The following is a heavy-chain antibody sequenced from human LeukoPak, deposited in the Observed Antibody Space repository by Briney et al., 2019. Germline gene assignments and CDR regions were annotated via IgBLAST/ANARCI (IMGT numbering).Heavy chain of an antibody. CDR1: GGTFSSYA. Sequence: ASVKVSCKASGGTFSSYAISWVRQAPGQGLEWMGWISAYNGNTNYAQKLQGRVTMTTDTSTSTAYMELRSLRSDDTAVYYCARVSSGWYGRDYWGQGTLVTVSS. CDR3: ARVSSGWYGRDY. CDR2: ISAYNGNT. V-gene: IGHV1-18*01. D-gene: IGHD6-19*01. J-gene: IGHJ4*02.